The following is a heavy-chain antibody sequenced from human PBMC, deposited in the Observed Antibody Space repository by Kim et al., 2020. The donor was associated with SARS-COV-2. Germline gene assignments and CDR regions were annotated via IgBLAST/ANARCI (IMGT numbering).Heavy chain of an antibody. J-gene: IGHJ5*02. CDR3: ARDKGKDYGDYGDLHWFDP. CDR1: GGTFSSYA. Sequence: SVKVSCKASGGTFSSYAISWVRQAPGQGLEWMGRIIPILGIANYAQKFQGRVTITADKSTSTAYMELSSLRSEDTAVYYCARDKGKDYGDYGDLHWFDPWGQGTLGTVSS. CDR2: IIPILGIA. D-gene: IGHD4-17*01. V-gene: IGHV1-69*04.